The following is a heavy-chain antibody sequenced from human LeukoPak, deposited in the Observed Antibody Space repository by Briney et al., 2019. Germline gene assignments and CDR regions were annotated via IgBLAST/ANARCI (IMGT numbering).Heavy chain of an antibody. CDR2: ISVYNGNT. CDR1: GYTFTSYY. V-gene: IGHV1-18*04. J-gene: IGHJ4*02. D-gene: IGHD6-19*01. Sequence: ASVKVSCKASGYTFTSYYMHWVRQAPGQGLEWMGWISVYNGNTNYAQKVQGRVTMTTDTSTSTAYMELRSLRSDDTAVYYCARDQTWDSSGWYEDYWGQGTLVTVSS. CDR3: ARDQTWDSSGWYEDY.